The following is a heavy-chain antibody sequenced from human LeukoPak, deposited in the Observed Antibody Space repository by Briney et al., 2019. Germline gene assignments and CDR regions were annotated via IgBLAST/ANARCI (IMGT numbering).Heavy chain of an antibody. CDR1: GFTFRSYG. J-gene: IGHJ4*02. D-gene: IGHD4-11*01. CDR3: AKEDYSSSIDY. Sequence: GGSLRLSCAASGFTFRSYGMHWVRQAPGKGLEWVSIIWYDGSNKYYADSVRGRFTISRDNPKNTLYLQMNSLRAEDTAVYYCAKEDYSSSIDYWGEGTLVTVSS. CDR2: IWYDGSNK. V-gene: IGHV3-30*02.